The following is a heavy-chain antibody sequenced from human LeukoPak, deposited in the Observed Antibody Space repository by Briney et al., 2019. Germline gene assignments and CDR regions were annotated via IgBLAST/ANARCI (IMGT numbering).Heavy chain of an antibody. Sequence: PGGSLRLSCAASGFTFSSYAMSWVRQAPGKGLEWVSAISGSGGSTYYADSVKGRFTISRDNSKNTLYLQMNSLRAEDTAVYYCARDRSRNYYDSSGYSRNDYWGQGTLVTVSS. D-gene: IGHD3-22*01. CDR1: GFTFSSYA. CDR3: ARDRSRNYYDSSGYSRNDY. J-gene: IGHJ4*02. CDR2: ISGSGGST. V-gene: IGHV3-23*01.